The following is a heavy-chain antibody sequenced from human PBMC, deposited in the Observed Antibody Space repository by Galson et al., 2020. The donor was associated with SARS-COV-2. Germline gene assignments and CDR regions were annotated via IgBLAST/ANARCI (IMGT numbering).Heavy chain of an antibody. CDR1: GYSFTSYW. CDR2: IYPGDSDT. Sequence: KLGESLKISCKGSGYSFTSYWIGWVRQMPGKGLEWMGIIYPGDSDTRYSPSFQGQVTISADKSISTAYLQWSSLKASDTAMYYCARLSQPAAIRALYYFDYWGQGTLVTVSS. CDR3: ARLSQPAAIRALYYFDY. J-gene: IGHJ4*02. V-gene: IGHV5-51*01. D-gene: IGHD2-2*02.